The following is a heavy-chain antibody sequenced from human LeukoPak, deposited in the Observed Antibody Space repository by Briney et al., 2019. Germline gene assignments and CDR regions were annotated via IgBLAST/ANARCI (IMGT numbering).Heavy chain of an antibody. CDR1: GFTFRSYA. CDR3: ANSFTGSLAHFDY. D-gene: IGHD1-26*01. Sequence: GSLILSCDSSGFTFRSYAMTWVRPAPGKGLQWVSAISGSGDYTYYADSVKGRFTISRDNPAHTLYLQMDSLRAEDTAVYFCANSFTGSLAHFDYWGQGSLVTVSS. V-gene: IGHV3-23*01. CDR2: ISGSGDYT. J-gene: IGHJ4*02.